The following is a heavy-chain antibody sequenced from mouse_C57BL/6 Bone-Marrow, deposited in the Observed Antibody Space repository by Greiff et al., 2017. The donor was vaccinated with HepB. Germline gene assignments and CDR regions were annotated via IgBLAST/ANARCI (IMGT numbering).Heavy chain of an antibody. CDR3: AREGWAYWYFDV. D-gene: IGHD2-3*01. V-gene: IGHV1-50*01. CDR1: GYTFTSYW. Sequence: QVQLQQPGAELVKPGASVKLSCKASGYTFTSYWMQWVKQRPGQGLEWIGEIDPSDSYTNYNQKFKGKATLTVDTSSSTAYMQLSSLTSEDSAVYYSAREGWAYWYFDVWGTGTTVTVSS. J-gene: IGHJ1*03. CDR2: IDPSDSYT.